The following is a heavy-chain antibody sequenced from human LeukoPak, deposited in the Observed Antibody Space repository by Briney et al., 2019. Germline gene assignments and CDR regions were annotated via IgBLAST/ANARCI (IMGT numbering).Heavy chain of an antibody. CDR3: ATSYDSSGDYSTRIDF. V-gene: IGHV4-61*02. CDR1: GGSISSGSYY. D-gene: IGHD3-22*01. Sequence: PSETLSLTCTVSGGSISSGSYYWSWIRQPAGKGLEWIGRIYTSGSTNYNPSLKSRVTISVDTSKNQFSLKLSSVTAADTAVYYCATSYDSSGDYSTRIDFWGQGTLVTVSS. J-gene: IGHJ4*02. CDR2: IYTSGST.